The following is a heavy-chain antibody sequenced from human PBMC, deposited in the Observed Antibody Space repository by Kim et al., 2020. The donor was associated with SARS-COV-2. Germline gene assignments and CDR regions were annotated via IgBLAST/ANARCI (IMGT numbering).Heavy chain of an antibody. J-gene: IGHJ2*01. CDR1: GFTFSSYA. CDR3: VREGNWYVDI. CDR2: TNYSGSTK. Sequence: GGSLRLSCAASGFTFSSYAMNWVRQAPGKGLEWVSVTNYSGSTKKYADSVKGRFTMSRDNSKNTLYLQMSSLRAEDTAIYFCVREGNWYVDIWGRGPLVTVSP. V-gene: IGHV3-23*01. D-gene: IGHD1-26*01.